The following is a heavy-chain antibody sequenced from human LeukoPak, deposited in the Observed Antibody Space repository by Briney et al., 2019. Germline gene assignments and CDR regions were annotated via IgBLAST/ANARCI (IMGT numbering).Heavy chain of an antibody. D-gene: IGHD6-6*01. J-gene: IGHJ4*02. V-gene: IGHV4-39*01. CDR2: VYYGGTT. CDR3: ATTLYSRSCFDY. Sequence: SETLSLTCTVPGGSISSGSYYWGWIRQPPGKGLEWIGSVYYGGTTYYNPSLKSRVTMSVDTSKNQFSLQLSSVTAADTAIYYCATTLYSRSCFDYWGQGTLVTVSS. CDR1: GGSISSGSYY.